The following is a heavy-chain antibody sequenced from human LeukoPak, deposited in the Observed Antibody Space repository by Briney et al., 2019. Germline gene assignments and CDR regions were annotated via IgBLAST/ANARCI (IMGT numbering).Heavy chain of an antibody. CDR1: GFTSSSYG. Sequence: PGRSLRLSCAASGFTSSSYGMHWVRRAPGKGLEWVSAISGSGGSTYYADSVKGRFTISRDNSKNTLYLQMNSLRAEDTAVYYCASRGLVAGGYWGQGTLVTVSS. CDR3: ASRGLVAGGY. D-gene: IGHD5-12*01. CDR2: ISGSGGST. V-gene: IGHV3-23*01. J-gene: IGHJ4*02.